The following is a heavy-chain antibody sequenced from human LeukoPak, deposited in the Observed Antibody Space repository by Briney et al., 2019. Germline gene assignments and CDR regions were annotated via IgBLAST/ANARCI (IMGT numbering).Heavy chain of an antibody. CDR2: ISGSGGST. D-gene: IGHD5-18*01. CDR3: AKDEGDTDGYSYGYFDY. J-gene: IGHJ4*02. Sequence: GGSLRLSCAASGFTFSSYAMSWVRQAPGQGLEWVSAISGSGGSTYYADSVKGRFTISRDNSKNTLYLQMNSLRAEDTAVYYCAKDEGDTDGYSYGYFDYWGQGTLVTVSS. V-gene: IGHV3-23*01. CDR1: GFTFSSYA.